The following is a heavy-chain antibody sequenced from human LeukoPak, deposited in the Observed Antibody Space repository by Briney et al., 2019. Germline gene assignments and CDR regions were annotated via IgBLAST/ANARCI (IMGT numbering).Heavy chain of an antibody. V-gene: IGHV1-46*01. CDR3: AREPVPRYYDYVWGSYRPKYYFDY. CDR1: GYTFTSYY. Sequence: ASVKVSCKASGYTFTSYYMHWVRQAPGQGLEWMGIINPSGGSTSYAQKFQGRVTMTRDMSTSTVYMELSSLRSEDTAVYYCAREPVPRYYDYVWGSYRPKYYFDYWGQGTLVTVSS. D-gene: IGHD3-16*02. CDR2: INPSGGST. J-gene: IGHJ4*02.